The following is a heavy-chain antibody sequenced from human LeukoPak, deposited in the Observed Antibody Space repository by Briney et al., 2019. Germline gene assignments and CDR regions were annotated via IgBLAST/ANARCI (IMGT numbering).Heavy chain of an antibody. Sequence: PWETLSLTCTVSGDSISSSDYYWGWIRQPPGKGLEWIGSIYYSDSNYYNPSRKSRVTISVDTSSNQFSLRLSSVTAAATAEYYSVRSRRGPGYYYFDYWGQGTLVTVSS. CDR1: GDSISSSDYY. V-gene: IGHV4-39*07. CDR3: VRSRRGPGYYYFDY. D-gene: IGHD3-9*01. CDR2: IYYSDSN. J-gene: IGHJ4*02.